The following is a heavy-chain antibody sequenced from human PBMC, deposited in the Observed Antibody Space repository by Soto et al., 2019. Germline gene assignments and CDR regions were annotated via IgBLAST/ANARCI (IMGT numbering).Heavy chain of an antibody. J-gene: IGHJ4*02. CDR2: IYSGGST. Sequence: GGSLRLSCAASGFPFDDYGMTWVRQAPGKGLEWVSVIYSGGSTYYADSVKGRFTISRDNSKNTLYLQMNSLRAEDTAVYYCAREHVGCSGGSCRGDLDYWGQGTLVTVSS. CDR3: AREHVGCSGGSCRGDLDY. V-gene: IGHV3-66*01. CDR1: GFPFDDYG. D-gene: IGHD2-15*01.